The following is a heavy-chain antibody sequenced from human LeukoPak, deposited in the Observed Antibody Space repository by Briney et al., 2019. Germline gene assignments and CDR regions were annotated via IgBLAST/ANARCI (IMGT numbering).Heavy chain of an antibody. D-gene: IGHD3-22*01. CDR2: ISWSSGSI. CDR1: GFTFDDYA. J-gene: IGHJ4*02. CDR3: AKDRHYYDSSGFDY. V-gene: IGHV3-9*01. Sequence: SLRLSCAASGFTFDDYAMHWVRQAPGKGLEWVSGISWSSGSIGYADSVKGRFTISRDNAKNSLYLQMNSLRAEDTALYYCAKDRHYYDSSGFDYWGQGTLVTVSS.